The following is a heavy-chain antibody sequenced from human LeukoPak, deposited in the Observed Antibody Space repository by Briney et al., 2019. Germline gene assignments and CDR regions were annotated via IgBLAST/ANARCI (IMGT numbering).Heavy chain of an antibody. Sequence: SVKVSCKASGGTFSSYAISWVRQAPGQGLEWMGGIIPIFGTANYAQKFQGRVTITADESTSTAYMELSSLRSEDTAVYYCVSDYYDSSGFDYWGQGTLVTVSS. CDR1: GGTFSSYA. D-gene: IGHD3-22*01. J-gene: IGHJ4*02. CDR3: VSDYYDSSGFDY. CDR2: IIPIFGTA. V-gene: IGHV1-69*13.